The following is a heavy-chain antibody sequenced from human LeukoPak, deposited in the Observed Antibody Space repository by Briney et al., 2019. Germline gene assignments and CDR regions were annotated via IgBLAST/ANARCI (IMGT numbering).Heavy chain of an antibody. J-gene: IGHJ4*02. V-gene: IGHV3-48*01. CDR2: ISSSSSTI. D-gene: IGHD3-22*01. CDR3: ARDGGDSSGYWFDY. Sequence: GGSLRLSCAASGFTFSSYAMHWVRQAPGKGLEWVSYISSSSSTIYYADSVKGRFTISRDNAKNSLYLQMNSLRAEDTAVYYCARDGGDSSGYWFDYWGQGTLVTVSS. CDR1: GFTFSSYA.